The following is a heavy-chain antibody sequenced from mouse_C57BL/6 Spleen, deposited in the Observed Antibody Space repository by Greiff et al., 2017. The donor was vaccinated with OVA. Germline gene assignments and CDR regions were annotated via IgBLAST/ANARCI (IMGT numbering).Heavy chain of an antibody. CDR3: AYYGGFAY. D-gene: IGHD1-1*01. Sequence: QVQLKQPGAELVMPGASVKLSCKASGYTFTSYWMHWVKQRPGQGLEWIGEIDPSDSYTNYNQKFKGKSTLTVDKSSSTAYMQLSSLTSEDSAVYYCAYYGGFAYWGQGTLVTVSA. V-gene: IGHV1-69*01. J-gene: IGHJ3*01. CDR2: IDPSDSYT. CDR1: GYTFTSYW.